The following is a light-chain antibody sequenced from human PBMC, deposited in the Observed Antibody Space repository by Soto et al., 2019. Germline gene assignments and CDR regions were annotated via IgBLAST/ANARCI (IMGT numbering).Light chain of an antibody. J-gene: IGKJ5*01. V-gene: IGKV3D-15*01. CDR2: QTS. CDR3: QQYKNWPPIT. Sequence: EIVLTQSAATLSSFPGDRVTLSCRASQYINTRLAWYQHRPGQAPRLLIYQTSIRAAGIPARFSGSGSGTEFTLTISSLQSEDFAVYYCQQYKNWPPITFGQGTRLEIK. CDR1: QYINTR.